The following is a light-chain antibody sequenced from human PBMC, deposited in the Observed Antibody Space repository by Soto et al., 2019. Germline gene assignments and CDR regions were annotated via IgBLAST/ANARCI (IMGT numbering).Light chain of an antibody. J-gene: IGLJ1*01. Sequence: QSVLTQPRSVSGSPGQSVAISCTGASSDLGGYDYVSWYQQHPGKAPKLMIYDVSKRPSGVPDRFSGSKSGNTASLTISGLQAEDEADYYCCSSPGTYTYVFGTGTKVTV. CDR3: CSSPGTYTYV. CDR2: DVS. CDR1: SSDLGGYDY. V-gene: IGLV2-11*01.